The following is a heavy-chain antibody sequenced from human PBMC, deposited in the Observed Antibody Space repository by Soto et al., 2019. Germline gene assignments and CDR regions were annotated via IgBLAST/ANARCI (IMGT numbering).Heavy chain of an antibody. Sequence: QITLKESGPTLVKPTQTLTLTCTFSGFSLSTSGAGVGWILQPPGKALQWLALIYWDDDKRYSPSLKSRLTITKDTSKDQVVLTMTNMDPVDTATYYCARRGSGSYYTPYFDYWGQGTLVTVSS. D-gene: IGHD3-10*01. CDR2: IYWDDDK. CDR1: GFSLSTSGAG. V-gene: IGHV2-5*02. J-gene: IGHJ4*02. CDR3: ARRGSGSYYTPYFDY.